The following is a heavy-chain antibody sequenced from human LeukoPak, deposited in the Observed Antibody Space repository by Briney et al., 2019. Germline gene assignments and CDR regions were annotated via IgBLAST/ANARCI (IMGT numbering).Heavy chain of an antibody. CDR1: GGSISSYY. V-gene: IGHV4-59*08. CDR2: IYSSGST. CDR3: ARVVRPAVTIFGVATRPVYYYMDV. Sequence: SETLSLTCTVSGGSISSYYWSWIRQPPEKGLEWIGYIYSSGSTNYNPSLRSRVTISVDTSKNQFSLKLSSVTAADTAVYYCARVVRPAVTIFGVATRPVYYYMDVWGKGTTVTVSS. J-gene: IGHJ6*03. D-gene: IGHD3-3*01.